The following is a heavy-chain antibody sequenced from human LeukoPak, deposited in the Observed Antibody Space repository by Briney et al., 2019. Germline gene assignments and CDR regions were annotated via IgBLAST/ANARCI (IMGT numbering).Heavy chain of an antibody. CDR3: ARDYQYGYSTNWYHLAQIDY. J-gene: IGHJ4*02. CDR1: GGSISSSN. CDR2: ISSSRSYI. D-gene: IGHD2/OR15-2a*01. Sequence: PSGTLSLTCAVSGGSISSSNWWKWVRQAPGKGLEWVSSISSSRSYIFYADSVKGRFTVSRDNAKNSLYLQMNSLRAEDTAIYYCARDYQYGYSTNWYHLAQIDYWGQGTLVTVSS. V-gene: IGHV3-21*01.